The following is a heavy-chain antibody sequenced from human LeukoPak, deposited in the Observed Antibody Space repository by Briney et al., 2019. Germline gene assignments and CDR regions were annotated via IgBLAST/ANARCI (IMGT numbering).Heavy chain of an antibody. Sequence: GGSLRLSCAASGFTFSSYWMSWVRQAPGKGLEWVAFIRYDGSNKYYADSVKGRFTISRDNSKNTLYLQMNSLRAEDTAVYYCAKGPRRLVIISPPDYWGQGTLVTVSS. CDR1: GFTFSSYW. CDR3: AKGPRRLVIISPPDY. V-gene: IGHV3-30*02. CDR2: IRYDGSNK. J-gene: IGHJ4*02. D-gene: IGHD3-9*01.